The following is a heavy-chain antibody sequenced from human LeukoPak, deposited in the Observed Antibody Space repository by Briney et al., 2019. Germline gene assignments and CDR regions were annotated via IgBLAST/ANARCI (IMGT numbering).Heavy chain of an antibody. CDR3: ARGGSGSYYHLDY. Sequence: GGSLRLSCAASGFTVSSSYMSWVRQPPGKGLELVSVIYSGANTYYADSVKGRFTISRDNSKNTLYLQMNSLTAEDTAVYYCARGGSGSYYHLDYWGQGTLVTVSS. V-gene: IGHV3-53*01. D-gene: IGHD3-10*01. CDR1: GFTVSSSY. J-gene: IGHJ4*02. CDR2: IYSGANT.